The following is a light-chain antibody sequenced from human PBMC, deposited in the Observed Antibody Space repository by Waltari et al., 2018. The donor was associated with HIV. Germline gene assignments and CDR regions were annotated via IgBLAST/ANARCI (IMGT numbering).Light chain of an antibody. J-gene: IGKJ1*01. Sequence: DIQMTQSPSSLSGSVGDRVTITCRASQDISNYVAWYQQKPGKISQLLIYAASTLQSGVPSRFSGGGSGTEFNFTIRSLQPEEVGTYCCQRYNSAPRTFGQGSTV. CDR3: QRYNSAPRT. V-gene: IGKV1-27*01. CDR2: AAS. CDR1: QDISNY.